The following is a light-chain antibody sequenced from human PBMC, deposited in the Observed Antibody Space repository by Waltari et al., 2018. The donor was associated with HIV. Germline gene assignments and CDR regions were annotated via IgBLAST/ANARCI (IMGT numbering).Light chain of an antibody. V-gene: IGKV1-5*03. Sequence: DIQMTQSPSTLSASVGTRVTITGRASQTISSRLAWYQQKPGKAPRLLMSKASTLESGVPSTFSGSGSVTQFTLTISSLQPDDFATYYCQQYYSDPYTFCQGTKLEIK. J-gene: IGKJ2*01. CDR1: QTISSR. CDR3: QQYYSDPYT. CDR2: KAS.